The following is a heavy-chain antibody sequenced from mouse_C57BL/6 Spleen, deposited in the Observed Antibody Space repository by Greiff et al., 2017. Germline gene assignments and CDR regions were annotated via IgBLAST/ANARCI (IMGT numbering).Heavy chain of an antibody. Sequence: QVQLKQPGAELVKPGASVKMSCKASGYTFTSYWITWVKQRPGQGLEWIGDIYPGSGSTNYNEKFKSKATLTVDTSSSTAYMQLSSLTSEDSAVYYCARQIYYGYDGDAMDYWGQGTSVTVSS. CDR2: IYPGSGST. CDR1: GYTFTSYW. D-gene: IGHD2-2*01. J-gene: IGHJ4*01. CDR3: ARQIYYGYDGDAMDY. V-gene: IGHV1-55*01.